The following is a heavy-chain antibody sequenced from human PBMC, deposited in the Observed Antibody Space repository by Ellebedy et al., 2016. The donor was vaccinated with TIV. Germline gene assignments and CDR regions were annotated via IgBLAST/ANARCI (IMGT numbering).Heavy chain of an antibody. CDR2: ISAYNGNT. CDR1: GYTFTSYG. CDR3: ASMAATYDLTGSYYYYYGMDV. V-gene: IGHV1-18*01. D-gene: IGHD3-9*01. J-gene: IGHJ6*02. Sequence: AASVKVSCKASGYTFTSYGISWVRQAPGQGLEWMGWISAYNGNTNYAQKLQGRVTMTTDTSTSTAYMELRSLRSDDTAVYYCASMAATYDLTGSYYYYYGMDVWGQGTTVTVSS.